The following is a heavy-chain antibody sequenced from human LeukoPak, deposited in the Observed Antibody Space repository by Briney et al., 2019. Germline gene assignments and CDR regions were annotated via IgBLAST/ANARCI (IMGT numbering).Heavy chain of an antibody. V-gene: IGHV4-61*02. CDR3: ARDSVYGDLDP. CDR2: IYTSGST. J-gene: IGHJ5*02. D-gene: IGHD4-17*01. CDR1: GNSISSGDYY. Sequence: PSETLSLTCTVSGNSISSGDYYWSWIRQPAGTGLEWIGRIYTSGSTNYNPSLKSRVTMSVDTSKNQFSLKLSSVTAADTAVYYCARDSVYGDLDPWGQGTLVTVSS.